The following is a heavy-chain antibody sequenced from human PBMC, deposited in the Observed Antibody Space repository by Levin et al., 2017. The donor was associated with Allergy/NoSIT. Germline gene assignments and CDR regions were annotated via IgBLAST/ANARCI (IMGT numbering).Heavy chain of an antibody. CDR3: ARVLAARPYYYGSGSYNFDY. D-gene: IGHD3-10*01. V-gene: IGHV1-8*01. CDR2: MNPNSGNT. CDR1: GYTFTSYD. Sequence: ASVKVSCKASGYTFTSYDINWVRQATGQGLEWMGWMNPNSGNTGYAQKFQGRVTMTRNTSISTAYMELSSLRSEDTAVYYCARVLAARPYYYGSGSYNFDYWGQGTLVTVSS. J-gene: IGHJ4*02.